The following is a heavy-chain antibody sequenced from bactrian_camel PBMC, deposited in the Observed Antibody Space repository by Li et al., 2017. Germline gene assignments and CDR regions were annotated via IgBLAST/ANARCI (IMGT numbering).Heavy chain of an antibody. Sequence: HVQLVESGGGSVQAGNSPTLSCATAGSFLQTYCIGWFRQAPGQEPEGVAAIDGDGRTTYADSVKGRFTVSRDNAKNTLYLQLNSLTREDSATYYCTRETQWVGYHEFAEYWGQGTQVTVS. J-gene: IGHJ4*01. V-gene: IGHV3S53*01. CDR2: IDGDGRT. CDR1: GSFLQTYC. CDR3: TRETQWVGYHEFAEY. D-gene: IGHD5*01.